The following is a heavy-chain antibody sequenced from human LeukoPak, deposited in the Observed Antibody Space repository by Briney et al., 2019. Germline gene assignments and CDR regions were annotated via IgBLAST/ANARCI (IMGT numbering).Heavy chain of an antibody. CDR2: INPYTGDT. D-gene: IGHD3-16*01. CDR1: GYSFTGYY. Sequence: GASVTVSCKASGYSFTGYYMHWVRQAPGQGFEWMGWINPYTGDTNYAQKFQGRVTVTRDTSISTAYMDLSSLRSDDTAVYYCARLVHSGLGEDDYGGQGTLVTVSS. J-gene: IGHJ4*02. V-gene: IGHV1-2*02. CDR3: ARLVHSGLGEDDY.